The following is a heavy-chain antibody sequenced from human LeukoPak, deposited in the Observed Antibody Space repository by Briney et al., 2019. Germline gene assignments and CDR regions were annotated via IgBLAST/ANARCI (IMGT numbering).Heavy chain of an antibody. CDR3: ARVVGEGWLRIDY. J-gene: IGHJ4*02. D-gene: IGHD5-12*01. CDR2: INAGNGNT. V-gene: IGHV1-3*01. CDR1: GYTFTSYA. Sequence: GASVKVSCKASGYTFTSYAMHWVRQAPGQRLEWMGWINAGNGNTKYSQKFQGRVTITRDTSASTAYMELSSLRSEDTAVYYCARVVGEGWLRIDYWGQGTLVTVSS.